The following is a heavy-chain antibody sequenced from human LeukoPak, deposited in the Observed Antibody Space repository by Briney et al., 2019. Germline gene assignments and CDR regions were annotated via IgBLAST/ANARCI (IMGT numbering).Heavy chain of an antibody. CDR2: IYYRPTT. J-gene: IGHJ4*02. V-gene: IGHV4-39*07. D-gene: IGHD1-7*01. CDR3: ARGRDWNYQGYFDY. CDR1: GDSVGSSKYF. Sequence: SETRSLTCSVSGDSVGSSKYFWGWIRQPPGKGLEWIGSIYYRPTTFYNASLRSRVTIYLDTSKNQFSLILNSVTAADTATYYCARGRDWNYQGYFDYWGPGSQVTVSS.